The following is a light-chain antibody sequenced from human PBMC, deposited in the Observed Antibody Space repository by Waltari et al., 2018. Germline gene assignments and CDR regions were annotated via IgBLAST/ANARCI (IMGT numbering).Light chain of an antibody. CDR3: QQSYSAPRT. J-gene: IGKJ2*01. CDR1: QSSSSY. CDR2: AAS. Sequence: DIQMTQSPSSLSASVGDRVTIPCRASQSSSSYLNWYQQKPGEAPKLLIYAASRWQSGGPSRFSGSGSGTECTRDSSSLQPADLATYCSQQSYSAPRTLGQRTKLEIK. V-gene: IGKV1-39*01.